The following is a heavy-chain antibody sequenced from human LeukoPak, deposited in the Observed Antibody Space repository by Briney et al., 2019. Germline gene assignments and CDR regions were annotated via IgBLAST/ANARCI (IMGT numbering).Heavy chain of an antibody. CDR2: ISSSSSYI. V-gene: IGHV3-21*01. D-gene: IGHD5-12*01. J-gene: IGHJ4*02. CDR3: AREGVDTKTRAIGYYFDY. Sequence: GGSLRLSCAASGFTFSGYSMNWVRQAPGKGLEWVSSISSSSSYIYYADSVKGRFTISRDNAKNSLYLQMNSLRAEDTAVYYCAREGVDTKTRAIGYYFDYWGQGTLVTVSS. CDR1: GFTFSGYS.